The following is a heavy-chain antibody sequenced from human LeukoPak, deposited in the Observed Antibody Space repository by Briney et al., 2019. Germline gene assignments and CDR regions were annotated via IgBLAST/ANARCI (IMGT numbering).Heavy chain of an antibody. V-gene: IGHV1-8*02. CDR3: ARGDYDILTGLDY. CDR2: MNPNSGNT. D-gene: IGHD3-9*01. Sequence: ASVKVSCKASGGTFNSYAISWVRQATGQGLEWMGWMNPNSGNTGYAQKFQGRVTMTRNTSISTAYMELSSLRSEDTAVYYCARGDYDILTGLDYWGQGTLVTVSS. CDR1: GGTFNSYA. J-gene: IGHJ4*02.